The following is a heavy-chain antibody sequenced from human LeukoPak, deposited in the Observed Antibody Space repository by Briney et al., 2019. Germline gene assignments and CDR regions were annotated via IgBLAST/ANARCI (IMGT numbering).Heavy chain of an antibody. CDR3: ARADCPSSTCYLRRSWFDP. D-gene: IGHD2-2*01. CDR2: ISFSSTYI. Sequence: PGGSLRLSCAASGFTFSRYSMNWVRQAPGKGLEWVSSISFSSTYIYYRASVKGRFTISRDNAKNSLYLEMNNLRDEDTAVYYCARADCPSSTCYLRRSWFDPWGQGTLVTVSS. CDR1: GFTFSRYS. V-gene: IGHV3-21*06. J-gene: IGHJ5*02.